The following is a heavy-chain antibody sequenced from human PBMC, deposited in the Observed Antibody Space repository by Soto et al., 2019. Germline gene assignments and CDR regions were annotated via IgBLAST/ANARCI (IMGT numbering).Heavy chain of an antibody. Sequence: QLQLQESGPGLVKPSETLSLTCTVSGGSISSSSYYWGWIRQPPGKGLEWIGSIYYSGSTYYNPSLKSRVTLSVDTSKNQFSLKLSSVTAADTAVYYCARRHLSLRLPYFDYWGQGTLVTVSS. CDR2: IYYSGST. V-gene: IGHV4-39*01. CDR1: GGSISSSSYY. CDR3: ARRHLSLRLPYFDY. J-gene: IGHJ4*02. D-gene: IGHD3-16*01.